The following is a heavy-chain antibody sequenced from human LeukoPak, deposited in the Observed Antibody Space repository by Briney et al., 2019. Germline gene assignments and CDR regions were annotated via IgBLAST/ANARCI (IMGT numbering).Heavy chain of an antibody. J-gene: IGHJ5*01. Sequence: PSETLSLTCTVSGGSISSTNYYWGWIRQPPGKGLEWIGSIYYSGSTYNNPSLKSRVTISVDTSKRQFSLKLTSVTAADTAVYYCARHETDNWFDPWGQGTLVAVSS. CDR1: GGSISSTNYY. V-gene: IGHV4-39*01. CDR2: IYYSGST. CDR3: ARHETDNWFDP. D-gene: IGHD2-21*02.